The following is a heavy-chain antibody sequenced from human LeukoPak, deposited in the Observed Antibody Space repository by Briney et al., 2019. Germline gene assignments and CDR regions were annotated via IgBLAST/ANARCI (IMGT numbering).Heavy chain of an antibody. CDR3: AKDLVPGYYDSSGPDY. CDR1: GFTFSSYA. Sequence: PGGSLRLSCAASGFTFSSYAMSWVRQAPGKGLEWVSAISGSGGSTYYADSVKGRFTISRDNSKNTLYLQMNSPRAEDTAVYYCAKDLVPGYYDSSGPDYWGQGTLVTVSS. J-gene: IGHJ4*02. D-gene: IGHD3-22*01. V-gene: IGHV3-23*01. CDR2: ISGSGGST.